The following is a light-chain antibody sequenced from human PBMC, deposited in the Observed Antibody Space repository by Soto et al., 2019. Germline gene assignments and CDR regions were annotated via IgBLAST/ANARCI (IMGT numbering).Light chain of an antibody. Sequence: QAVLTQPPSVSAAPGQKVTISCSGSSSNVGNNYVSWYQYLPGTAPKLLIYENNKRPSGIPDQFSGSKSGTSATLGITGLQTGDEADYYCGTWDSSLSAHVVFGGGTKVTVL. CDR3: GTWDSSLSAHVV. V-gene: IGLV1-51*02. J-gene: IGLJ2*01. CDR2: ENN. CDR1: SSNVGNNY.